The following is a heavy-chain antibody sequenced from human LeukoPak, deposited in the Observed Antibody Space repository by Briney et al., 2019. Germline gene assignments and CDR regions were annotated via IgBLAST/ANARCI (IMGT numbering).Heavy chain of an antibody. V-gene: IGHV3-30*18. CDR2: ISYDGSNK. CDR3: AKVRGSGHSGDYYYGMDV. Sequence: GGSLRLSCAASGFTFSSYGMHWVRQAPGKGLEWVAVISYDGSNKYYADSVKGRFTISRDNSKNTLYLQMNSLRAEDTAVYYCAKVRGSGHSGDYYYGMDVWGQGTTVTVSS. CDR1: GFTFSSYG. J-gene: IGHJ6*02. D-gene: IGHD2-15*01.